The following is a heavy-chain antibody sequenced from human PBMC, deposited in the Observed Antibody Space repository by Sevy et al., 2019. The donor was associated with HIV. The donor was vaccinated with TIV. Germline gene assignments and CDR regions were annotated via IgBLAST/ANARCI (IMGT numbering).Heavy chain of an antibody. CDR1: GYTFTSYG. Sequence: ASVKVSCKASGYTFTSYGISWVRQAPGLGLEWMGWISAYNGNTNYAQKLQGRVTMTTDTSTSTAYMELRSLRSDDTAVYYCARDGEDIVVVPAADYWGQGTLVTVSS. CDR3: ARDGEDIVVVPAADY. V-gene: IGHV1-18*01. CDR2: ISAYNGNT. D-gene: IGHD2-2*01. J-gene: IGHJ4*02.